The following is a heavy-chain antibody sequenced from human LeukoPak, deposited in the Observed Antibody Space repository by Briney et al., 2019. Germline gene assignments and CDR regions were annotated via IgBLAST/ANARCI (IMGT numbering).Heavy chain of an antibody. J-gene: IGHJ4*02. CDR1: GFTFSSYG. Sequence: GGSLRLSCAASGFTFSSYGMHWVRQAPGKGLEWVAFIRYDGSNKYYADSVKGRFTISRDNSKNSLYLQMNSLRAEDTAVYYCAREPGYCSSTSCSYFDYWGQGTLVTVSS. D-gene: IGHD2-2*01. CDR2: IRYDGSNK. V-gene: IGHV3-30*02. CDR3: AREPGYCSSTSCSYFDY.